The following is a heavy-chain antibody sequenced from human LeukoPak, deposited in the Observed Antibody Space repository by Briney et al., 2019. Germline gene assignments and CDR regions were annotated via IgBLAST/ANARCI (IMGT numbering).Heavy chain of an antibody. CDR2: ISSSSSYI. CDR3: ARLSIAAAEPGVDY. CDR1: GFTVSSNY. Sequence: GGSLRLSCAASGFTVSSNYMSWVRQAPGKGLEWVSSISSSSSYIYYADSVKGRFTISRDNAKNSLYLQMNSLRAEDTAVYYCARLSIAAAEPGVDYWGQGTLVTVSS. D-gene: IGHD6-13*01. J-gene: IGHJ4*02. V-gene: IGHV3-21*01.